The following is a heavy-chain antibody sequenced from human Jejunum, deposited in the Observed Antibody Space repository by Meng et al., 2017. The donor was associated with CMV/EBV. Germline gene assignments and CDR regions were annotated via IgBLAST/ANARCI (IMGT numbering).Heavy chain of an antibody. Sequence: GFHFRSLAIHWVRPAPGKGLEWMAVVSYDGTNTYHADSILGQFTVSRDNYKNTVSLQMKRVTSDDTGLYYCVRSPLSVARDFYFDHWGQGAQVTVSS. D-gene: IGHD5/OR15-5a*01. CDR2: VSYDGTNT. J-gene: IGHJ4*02. CDR1: GFHFRSLA. V-gene: IGHV3-30*04. CDR3: VRSPLSVARDFYFDH.